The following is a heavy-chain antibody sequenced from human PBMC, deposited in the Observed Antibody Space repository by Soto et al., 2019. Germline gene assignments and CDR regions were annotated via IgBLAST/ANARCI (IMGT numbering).Heavy chain of an antibody. CDR3: AVPTGIEVTGPDY. D-gene: IGHD3-22*01. J-gene: IGHJ4*02. Sequence: GGSLRLSCAASGFTFSSYAMSWVRQAPGKGLQWVSAISGSGDSTYYVDSVKGRFTISRDNSKNTLHLQMNSLRAEDTAVYYCAVPTGIEVTGPDYWGRGTLVTVSS. CDR2: ISGSGDST. CDR1: GFTFSSYA. V-gene: IGHV3-23*01.